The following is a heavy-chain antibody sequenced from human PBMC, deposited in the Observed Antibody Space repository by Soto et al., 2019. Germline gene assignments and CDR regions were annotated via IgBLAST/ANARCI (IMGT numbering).Heavy chain of an antibody. J-gene: IGHJ4*02. CDR1: GYTFTSYG. V-gene: IGHV1-18*01. Sequence: QVQLVQSGAEVKKPGASVKVSCKASGYTFTSYGISWVRQAPGQGLEWMGWISAYNGNTNYAQKLKGRVTMTTDTSTRTAYMELRSLRSDDTAVYYCARDDGGYSYGYYFDYWGQGTLVTVSS. CDR2: ISAYNGNT. D-gene: IGHD5-18*01. CDR3: ARDDGGYSYGYYFDY.